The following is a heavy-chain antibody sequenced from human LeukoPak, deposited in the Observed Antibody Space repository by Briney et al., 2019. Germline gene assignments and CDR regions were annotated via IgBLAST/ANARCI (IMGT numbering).Heavy chain of an antibody. CDR1: GFTFSSYW. CDR3: ARYTGTIPPYWYYYMDV. J-gene: IGHJ6*03. CDR2: VKQDGSEK. Sequence: GGSLRLSCAASGFTFSSYWMSWVRQAPGKGLEWVANVKQDGSEKYYVDSVKGRFTISRDNAKNSLYLQMNSLRAEDTAVYYCARYTGTIPPYWYYYMDVWGKGTTVTVSS. D-gene: IGHD1-1*01. V-gene: IGHV3-7*01.